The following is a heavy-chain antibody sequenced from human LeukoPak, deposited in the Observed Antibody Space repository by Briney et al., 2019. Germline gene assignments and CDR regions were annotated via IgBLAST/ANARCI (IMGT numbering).Heavy chain of an antibody. CDR1: GFPFSSYG. Sequence: GGSLRLSCAASGFPFSSYGMHWVRQAPGKGLEWVAFIRYDGSNKYYADSVKGRFTISRDNSKNTLYLQMNSLRAEDTAVYYCARDLGYYYGSGSPSPAPFDYWGQGTLVTVSS. CDR3: ARDLGYYYGSGSPSPAPFDY. D-gene: IGHD3-10*01. J-gene: IGHJ4*02. CDR2: IRYDGSNK. V-gene: IGHV3-30*02.